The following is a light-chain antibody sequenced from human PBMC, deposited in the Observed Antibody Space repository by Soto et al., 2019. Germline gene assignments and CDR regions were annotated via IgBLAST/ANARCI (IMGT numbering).Light chain of an antibody. CDR1: QGINNW. J-gene: IGKJ3*01. CDR2: AAS. V-gene: IGKV1D-12*01. CDR3: QQANRFPHT. Sequence: DIHMTQSPSSVSASVGDRVTITCRASQGINNWLAWYQQRPGKAPKLLIYAASSLQSGVPSRFSGSGSGTDFTLTISGLQPEDFGTYYCQQANRFPHTFGPGTKVDIK.